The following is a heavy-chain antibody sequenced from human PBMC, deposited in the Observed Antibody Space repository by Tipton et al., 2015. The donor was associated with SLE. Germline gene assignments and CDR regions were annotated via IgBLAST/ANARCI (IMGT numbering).Heavy chain of an antibody. J-gene: IGHJ4*02. CDR3: ARHPHDLQYWSA. CDR2: SNPSGST. Sequence: LSLTCTVSGGSISRNNQYWHWMRQSAGKGLEWIGESNPSGSTNYNPSLKSRVTISVDTSKNQFSLKLSSVTAADTAVYYCARHPHDLQYWSAWGQGSLVTVSA. V-gene: IGHV4-39*07. CDR1: GGSISRNNQY. D-gene: IGHD4-11*01.